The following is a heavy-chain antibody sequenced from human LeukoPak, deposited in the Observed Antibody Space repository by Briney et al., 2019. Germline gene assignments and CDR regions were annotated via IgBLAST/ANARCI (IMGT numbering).Heavy chain of an antibody. CDR1: GASINTYY. CDR3: ARDMGRSPSRRYQFDP. Sequence: SETLSLTCTVSGASINTYYCSWIRRHPGKGLEWIGFIYNSGSTIYNPSLSGRVTISVDTSNNRFSLKLTSVTAADTAVYYCARDMGRSPSRRYQFDPWGQGTLVTVSS. CDR2: IYNSGST. J-gene: IGHJ5*02. V-gene: IGHV4-59*01. D-gene: IGHD2-2*01.